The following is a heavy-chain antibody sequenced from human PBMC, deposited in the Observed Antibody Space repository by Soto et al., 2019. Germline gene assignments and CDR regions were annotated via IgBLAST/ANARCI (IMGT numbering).Heavy chain of an antibody. D-gene: IGHD4-17*01. J-gene: IGHJ2*01. CDR3: ETPDYGDYWYFDL. CDR1: GFPFSSSV. CDR2: IVVGSGHT. Sequence: QMQLVQSGPEVKKPGTSVKVSCKASGFPFSSSVVQWVRQGRGQRLEWIGWIVVGSGHTKYAQKFQERVSITRDMSTSPAYMEPTSQRSEDTAMYYCETPDYGDYWYFDLWGRGTLVTVSS. V-gene: IGHV1-58*01.